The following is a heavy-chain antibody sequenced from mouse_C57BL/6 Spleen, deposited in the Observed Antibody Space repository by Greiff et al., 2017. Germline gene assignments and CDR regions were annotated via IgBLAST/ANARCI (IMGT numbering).Heavy chain of an antibody. V-gene: IGHV5-4*03. CDR2: ISDGGSYT. D-gene: IGHD2-3*01. CDR3: ARGGYYDYYAMDY. CDR1: GFTFSSYA. J-gene: IGHJ4*01. Sequence: EVKLVESGGGLVKPGGSLKLSCAASGFTFSSYAMSWVRQTPEKRLEWVATISDGGSYTYYPDNVKGRITISRDNAKNNLYLQMSHLKSEDTAMYDCARGGYYDYYAMDYWGQGTSVTVSS.